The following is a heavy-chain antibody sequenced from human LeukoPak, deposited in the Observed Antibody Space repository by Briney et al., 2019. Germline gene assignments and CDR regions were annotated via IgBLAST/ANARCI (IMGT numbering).Heavy chain of an antibody. V-gene: IGHV3-23*01. D-gene: IGHD2-21*02. CDR3: AKDHRAYCGGDCVDFDY. CDR1: GFTFSSYG. J-gene: IGHJ4*02. CDR2: ISGSGGST. Sequence: GGSLRLSCAASGFTFSSYGMSWVRQAPGKGLEWVSAISGSGGSTYYADSVKGRFTISRDNSKNTLYLQMNSLRAEDTAVYYCAKDHRAYCGGDCVDFDYWGLGTLVTVSS.